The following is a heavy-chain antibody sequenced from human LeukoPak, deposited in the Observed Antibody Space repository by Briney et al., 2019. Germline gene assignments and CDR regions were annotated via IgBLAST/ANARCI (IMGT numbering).Heavy chain of an antibody. J-gene: IGHJ4*02. CDR3: ARDSSGYYLSFHDY. V-gene: IGHV3-7*03. Sequence: GGSLRLSCAASGFTFSSYWMNWARQAPGKGLEWVASINHNGNVNYYVDSVKGRFTISRDNAKNSLYLQMSNLRAEDTAVYYCARDSSGYYLSFHDYWGQGTLVTVSS. D-gene: IGHD3-22*01. CDR2: INHNGNVN. CDR1: GFTFSSYW.